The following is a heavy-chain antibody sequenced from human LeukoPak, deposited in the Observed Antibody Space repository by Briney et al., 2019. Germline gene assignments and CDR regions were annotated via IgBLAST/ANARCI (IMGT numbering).Heavy chain of an antibody. V-gene: IGHV3-48*03. CDR1: GFTFSNYE. CDR3: ARANYYDITSFDF. CDR2: ISSSGSAI. J-gene: IGHJ4*02. Sequence: PGGSLRLSCAASGFTFSNYEMNWVRQAPGKGLEWVSYISSSGSAIYYADSVKGRFTISRGNAKNSLYLQMKSLRAEDTAVYYCARANYYDITSFDFWGQGALVTVSS. D-gene: IGHD3-22*01.